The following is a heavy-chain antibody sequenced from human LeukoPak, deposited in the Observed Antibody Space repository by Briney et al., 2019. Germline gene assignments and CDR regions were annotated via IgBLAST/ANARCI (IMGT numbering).Heavy chain of an antibody. V-gene: IGHV3-7*01. D-gene: IGHD6-19*01. Sequence: GGSLRLSCAASGFTFSSYWMSWVRQAPGKGPEWVANIKQDGSEKYYVDFVKGRFTISRDNAKNSLYLQMNSLRAEDTAVYYCARDLRQWLVPYFDYWGQGTLVTVSS. CDR2: IKQDGSEK. J-gene: IGHJ4*02. CDR1: GFTFSSYW. CDR3: ARDLRQWLVPYFDY.